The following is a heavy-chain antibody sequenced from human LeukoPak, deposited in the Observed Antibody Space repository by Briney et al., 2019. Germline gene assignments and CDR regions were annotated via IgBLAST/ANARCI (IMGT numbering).Heavy chain of an antibody. Sequence: GASVKVSCKASGYTFTSYGISWVRQAPGQGLEWVGWISAYNGNTNYAQKLQGRVTMTTDTSTSTAYMELRSLRSDDTAVYYCARDRFGVVITTFDYWGQGTLVTVSS. V-gene: IGHV1-18*01. CDR2: ISAYNGNT. D-gene: IGHD3-3*01. J-gene: IGHJ4*02. CDR1: GYTFTSYG. CDR3: ARDRFGVVITTFDY.